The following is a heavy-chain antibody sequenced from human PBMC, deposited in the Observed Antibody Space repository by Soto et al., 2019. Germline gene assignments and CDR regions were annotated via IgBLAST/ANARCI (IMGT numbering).Heavy chain of an antibody. CDR3: ARIFSSGSY. CDR1: GASITSYY. D-gene: IGHD6-19*01. Sequence: SETLSLTCTVSGASITSYYWSWIRQPPGKGLEWIGYIYYTGSTNYNPSLKSRVTMSVDTSKNQFSLKLTSVTAADTAVYYCARIFSSGSYWGQGTLVTVSS. J-gene: IGHJ4*02. CDR2: IYYTGST. V-gene: IGHV4-59*01.